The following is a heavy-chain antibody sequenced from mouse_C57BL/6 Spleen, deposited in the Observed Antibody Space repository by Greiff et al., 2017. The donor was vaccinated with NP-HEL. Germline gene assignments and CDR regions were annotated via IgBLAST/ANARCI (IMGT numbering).Heavy chain of an antibody. J-gene: IGHJ4*01. V-gene: IGHV1-42*01. Sequence: EVQLQQSGPELVKPGASVTISCKASGYSFTGYYMNWVKQSPEKSLEWIGEINPSTGGTTYNQKFKAKATLTVDKSSSTAYMQLKSLTSEDSAVYYCARRGSNDAMDYWGQGTSVTVSS. CDR1: GYSFTGYY. D-gene: IGHD1-1*01. CDR2: INPSTGGT. CDR3: ARRGSNDAMDY.